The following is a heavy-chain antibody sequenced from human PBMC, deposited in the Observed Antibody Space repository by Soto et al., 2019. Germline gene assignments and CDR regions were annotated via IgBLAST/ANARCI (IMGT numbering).Heavy chain of an antibody. V-gene: IGHV4-30-4*01. D-gene: IGHD5-12*01. CDR1: GGXISSGDYY. CDR3: ARYSGYEGLRFDP. J-gene: IGHJ5*02. Sequence: VXLXXXGXGLVKPSQTLSLTCTVSGGXISSGDYYWSXIRQPPGKGLEWIGYIYYSGSTYYNPSLKSRVTISVDTSKNQFSLKLSSVTAADTAVYYCARYSGYEGLRFDPWGQGTLVTVSS. CDR2: IYYSGST.